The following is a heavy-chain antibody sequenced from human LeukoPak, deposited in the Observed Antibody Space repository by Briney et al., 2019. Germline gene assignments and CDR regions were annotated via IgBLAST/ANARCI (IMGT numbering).Heavy chain of an antibody. CDR3: ATADSTLAFFDY. V-gene: IGHV3-23*01. Sequence: GGSLRLSCAVSGFTFSTYAMSWVRQAPGKGLEWVSSISGSGGASTYYADSVKGRFTISRDNSKNTVYLQMNSLRAEDTAIYYCATADSTLAFFDYWGQGTLVTVSS. CDR1: GFTFSTYA. D-gene: IGHD3-3*02. CDR2: ISGSGGAST. J-gene: IGHJ4*02.